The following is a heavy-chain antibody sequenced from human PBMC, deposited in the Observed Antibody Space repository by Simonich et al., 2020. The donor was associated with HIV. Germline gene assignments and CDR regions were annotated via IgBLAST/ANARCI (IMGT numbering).Heavy chain of an antibody. Sequence: GAGLVKPSETLSLTCTVSGDSISSYYWSWIRQPPGKGLEGIGEINHSGSTNYNSSLKSRVTISVDTSKNQFSLKLSSVTAADTAVYYCARRRIQLWLLALDIWGQGTMVTVSS. CDR1: GDSISSYY. D-gene: IGHD5-18*01. J-gene: IGHJ3*02. CDR2: INHSGST. V-gene: IGHV4-34*01. CDR3: ARRRIQLWLLALDI.